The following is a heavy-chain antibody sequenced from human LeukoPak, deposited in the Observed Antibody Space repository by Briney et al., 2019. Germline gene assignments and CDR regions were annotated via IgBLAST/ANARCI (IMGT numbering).Heavy chain of an antibody. Sequence: PGGSLRLSCAASGFTFSSYAMSWVRQAPGKGLEWVSAISGSGGSTYYADSVKGRFTISRDNSKNTLYLQVNSLRAEDTAVYYCATERGKYYYDSSGYYWGQGTLVTVSS. J-gene: IGHJ4*02. CDR2: ISGSGGST. CDR3: ATERGKYYYDSSGYY. V-gene: IGHV3-23*01. CDR1: GFTFSSYA. D-gene: IGHD3-22*01.